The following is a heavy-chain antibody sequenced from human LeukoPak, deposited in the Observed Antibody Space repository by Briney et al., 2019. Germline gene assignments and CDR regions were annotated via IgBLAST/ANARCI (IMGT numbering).Heavy chain of an antibody. CDR3: ARDRTKYCSSTSCPLDY. Sequence: ASVTVSCTTSGYTFSGYYMHWVRQAPGQGLERMGWINPNSGGANYAQKLQGRVTMTRDTSISTAYMELSRLRSDDTTVYYCARDRTKYCSSTSCPLDYWGQGSLVTVSS. J-gene: IGHJ4*02. CDR1: GYTFSGYY. CDR2: INPNSGGA. V-gene: IGHV1-2*02. D-gene: IGHD2-2*01.